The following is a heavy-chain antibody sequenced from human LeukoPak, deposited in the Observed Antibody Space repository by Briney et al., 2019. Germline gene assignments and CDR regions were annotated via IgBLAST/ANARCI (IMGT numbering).Heavy chain of an antibody. V-gene: IGHV3-48*01. D-gene: IGHD6-6*01. CDR2: ISSSSSTI. CDR1: GFTFSSYS. J-gene: IGHJ4*02. Sequence: GGSLRLSCAASGFTFSSYSMNWVRQAPGKGLEWVSYISSSSSTIYYADSVKGRFTISRDNSKNTLYLQMNSLRAEDTAVYYCARDAARRGFDYWGQGTLVTVSS. CDR3: ARDAARRGFDY.